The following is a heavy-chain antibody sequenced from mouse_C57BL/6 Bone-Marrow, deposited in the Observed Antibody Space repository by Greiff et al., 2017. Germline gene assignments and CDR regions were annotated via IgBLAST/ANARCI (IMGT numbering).Heavy chain of an antibody. CDR1: GYTFTSYW. J-gene: IGHJ2*01. D-gene: IGHD3-2*01. V-gene: IGHV1-69*01. CDR3: ARTTAYFDY. CDR2: IVPSDSYT. Sequence: QVQLQQPGAELVMPGASVKLSCKASGYTFTSYWMHWVKQRPGQGLEWIGEIVPSDSYTNYNQKFKGKSTLTVDKSSSTADMQLSSLTSEDSAGYYCARTTAYFDYWGQGTTLTVSS.